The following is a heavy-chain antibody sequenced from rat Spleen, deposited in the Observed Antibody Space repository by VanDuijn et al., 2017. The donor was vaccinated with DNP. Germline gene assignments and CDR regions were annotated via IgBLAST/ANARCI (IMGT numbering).Heavy chain of an antibody. Sequence: EVQLQESGPGLVRPSQSLSLTCSVTGYSITSSYRWNWIRKFPGNKLEWMGDINSEGSTYYNPSLKSRISITIDTSKNQFFLQVNSVTTEDTATYYCARSDNSGSKWNYWGHGVMVTVSS. D-gene: IGHD4-3*01. J-gene: IGHJ2*01. V-gene: IGHV3-3*01. CDR2: INSEGST. CDR3: ARSDNSGSKWNY. CDR1: GYSITSSYR.